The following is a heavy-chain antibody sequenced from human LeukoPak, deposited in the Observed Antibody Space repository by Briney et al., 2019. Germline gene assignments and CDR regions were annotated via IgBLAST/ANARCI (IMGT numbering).Heavy chain of an antibody. CDR1: GGSLISTTYY. D-gene: IGHD1-26*01. Sequence: SETLSLTCAVSGGSLISTTYYWGWIRQPPGKGLEWIGSIYYSGSTNYNPSLKSRVTISVDTSKNQFSLKLSSVTAADTAVYYCARMGDPVGPRDGAFDIWGQGAMVTVSS. CDR3: ARMGDPVGPRDGAFDI. CDR2: IYYSGST. V-gene: IGHV4-39*07. J-gene: IGHJ3*02.